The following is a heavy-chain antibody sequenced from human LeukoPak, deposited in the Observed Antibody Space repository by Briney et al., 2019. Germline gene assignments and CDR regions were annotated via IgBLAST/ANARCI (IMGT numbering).Heavy chain of an antibody. Sequence: PSQTLSLTCTVSGGSISSGTYYWAWIRQPPGKGLEWIGSIYYSGSTYYNPSLKSRVTISIDTSKNQFSLKLSSVTAADTALYYCASVFGGDIDVDYWGQGTLVTVSS. CDR3: ASVFGGDIDVDY. V-gene: IGHV4-39*07. J-gene: IGHJ4*02. CDR2: IYYSGST. CDR1: GGSISSGTYY. D-gene: IGHD3-10*01.